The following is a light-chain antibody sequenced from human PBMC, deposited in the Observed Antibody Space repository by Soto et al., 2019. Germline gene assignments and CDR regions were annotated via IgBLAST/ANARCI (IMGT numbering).Light chain of an antibody. CDR2: DAS. CDR3: QQRRNWPLT. Sequence: EIVLTQSPGTLSLSPGESATLSCRASQSVNTFLAWYQQKRGQAPRLLIYDASKRATGIPARFNGGGSGTDFTLTISSLEPEDFAVYYCQQRRNWPLTFGGGTTVEIK. CDR1: QSVNTF. J-gene: IGKJ4*01. V-gene: IGKV3-11*01.